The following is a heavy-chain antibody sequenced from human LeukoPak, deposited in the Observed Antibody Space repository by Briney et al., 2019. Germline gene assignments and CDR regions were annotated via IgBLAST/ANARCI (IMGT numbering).Heavy chain of an antibody. CDR3: AKAYGSNGYYQLPIDF. Sequence: PEGSLRLSCAASGFTFSSNAMTWVRQAPGKGLECVSAITAGGETTYYADSVKGRFTISRDNSRNTLYLQLNNLRAEDTALYYCAKAYGSNGYYQLPIDFWGRGTLVTVSS. J-gene: IGHJ4*02. CDR2: ITAGGETT. CDR1: GFTFSSNA. V-gene: IGHV3-23*01. D-gene: IGHD3-22*01.